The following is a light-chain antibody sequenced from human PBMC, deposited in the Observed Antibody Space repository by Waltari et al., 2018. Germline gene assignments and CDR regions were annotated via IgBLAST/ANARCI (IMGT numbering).Light chain of an antibody. V-gene: IGLV1-51*01. CDR3: GTWDSSLSAAV. CDR1: ISNIGENY. J-gene: IGLJ3*02. CDR2: DVN. Sequence: QSVLTQPPSVSAAPGQQVTISCSGSISNIGENYVSWYQQLPGTAPKLLIHDVNGRPSGIPDRFPASKSGSSATLGITGLQTGDEADYYCGTWDSSLSAAVFGGGTKVTVL.